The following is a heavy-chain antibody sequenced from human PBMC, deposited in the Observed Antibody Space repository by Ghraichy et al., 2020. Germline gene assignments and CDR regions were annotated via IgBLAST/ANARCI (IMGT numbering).Heavy chain of an antibody. Sequence: GGSLRLSCAASGFTFSSYAMSWVRQAPGKGLEWISAVSGSGGSTYYADSVKGRFTISRDNSKKKLYLQMNSLRAEDTAVYYCASHYSGSYSGYFDYWGQGTLVTVS. CDR2: VSGSGGST. CDR3: ASHYSGSYSGYFDY. CDR1: GFTFSSYA. J-gene: IGHJ4*02. V-gene: IGHV3-23*01. D-gene: IGHD1-26*01.